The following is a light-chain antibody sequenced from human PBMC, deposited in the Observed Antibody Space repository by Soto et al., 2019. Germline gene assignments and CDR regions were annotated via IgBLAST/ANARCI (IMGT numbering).Light chain of an antibody. J-gene: IGLJ2*01. V-gene: IGLV1-40*01. Sequence: QLVLTQPPSVSGAPGQRVTISCTGSSSNIGAGYDVHWYQQLPGTAPKLLIYGNSNRPSGVPDRFSGSKSGTSASLAITGLQAEDEADYYCQSYDSSPRYVVFGGGTKLTVL. CDR1: SSNIGAGYD. CDR3: QSYDSSPRYVV. CDR2: GNS.